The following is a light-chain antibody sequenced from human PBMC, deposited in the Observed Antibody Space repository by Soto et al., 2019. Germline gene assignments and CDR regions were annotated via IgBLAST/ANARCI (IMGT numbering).Light chain of an antibody. V-gene: IGKV3-20*01. CDR3: QQYGSSPRT. CDR1: QSVSGNY. CDR2: GAS. Sequence: EIVLTQSPGTLSLSPGERATLSCMASQSVSGNYLAWYQQKPGQAPSLPMHGASSRATGIPERFSGSGSGTDFTLTISRLEHEDFAVYYCQQYGSSPRTFGQGTKVDI. J-gene: IGKJ1*01.